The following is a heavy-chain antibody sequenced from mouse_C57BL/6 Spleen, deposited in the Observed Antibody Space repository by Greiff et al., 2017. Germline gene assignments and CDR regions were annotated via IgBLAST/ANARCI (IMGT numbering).Heavy chain of an antibody. CDR1: GYTFTGYW. Sequence: QVQLQQSGAELMKPGASVKLSCKATGYTFTGYWIEWVKQRPGHGLEWIGEILPGSGSTNYHETFKGKATFTVDTSSNTAYKQLSSLTTEDAAIYYCARGRDDYAMDYWGQGTSVTVSS. V-gene: IGHV1-9*01. D-gene: IGHD3-3*01. CDR2: ILPGSGST. CDR3: ARGRDDYAMDY. J-gene: IGHJ4*01.